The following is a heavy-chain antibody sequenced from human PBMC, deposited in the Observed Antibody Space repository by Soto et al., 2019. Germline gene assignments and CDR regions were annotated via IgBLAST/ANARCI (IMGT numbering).Heavy chain of an antibody. J-gene: IGHJ3*02. CDR3: ARRWGYAFDI. D-gene: IGHD1-26*01. Sequence: QLQLQESGSRLVKSSETLSLTCAVSGDTISTGGYSWAWIRQPPGKALEWIGHTYHSGNPYYNPSLKSRVIISVDRSKNQFSLKLSSVTAADTAVYYCARRWGYAFDIWGQGTMVTVSS. CDR1: GDTISTGGYS. V-gene: IGHV4-30-2*01. CDR2: TYHSGNP.